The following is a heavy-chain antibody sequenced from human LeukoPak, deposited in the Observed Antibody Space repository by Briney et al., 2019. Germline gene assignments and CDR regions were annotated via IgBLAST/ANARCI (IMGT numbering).Heavy chain of an antibody. CDR2: ISGSGGST. Sequence: GGSLRLSCAASGFTFSSYAMSWVRQAPGKGLEWVSAISGSGGSTYYADSVKGRFAISRDNSKNTLYLQMNSLRAEDTAVYYCAKDVYGENWFDPWGQGTLVTVSS. V-gene: IGHV3-23*01. CDR3: AKDVYGENWFDP. J-gene: IGHJ5*02. D-gene: IGHD5/OR15-5a*01. CDR1: GFTFSSYA.